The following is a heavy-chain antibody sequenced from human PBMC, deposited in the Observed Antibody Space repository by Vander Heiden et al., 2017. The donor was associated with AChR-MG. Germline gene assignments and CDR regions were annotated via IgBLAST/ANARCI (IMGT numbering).Heavy chain of an antibody. D-gene: IGHD5-18*01. Sequence: EVQLVESGGGLVQPGRSLRLSCAASGFTFKDCATHWVRQAPGKGLEWVSSISWNSGNIGYADSVKGRFTISRDNARKSLYLQMNSLRIEDTALYYCAIVVDTSMVPPLDSWGQGTLVTVSS. CDR2: ISWNSGNI. CDR1: GFTFKDCA. CDR3: AIVVDTSMVPPLDS. J-gene: IGHJ4*02. V-gene: IGHV3-9*01.